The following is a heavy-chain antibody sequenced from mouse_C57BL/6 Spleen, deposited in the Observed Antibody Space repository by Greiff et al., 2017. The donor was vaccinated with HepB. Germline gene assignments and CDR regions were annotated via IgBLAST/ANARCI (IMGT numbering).Heavy chain of an antibody. CDR2: ISDGGSYT. CDR1: GFTFSSYA. Sequence: EVQVVESGGGLVKPGGSLKLSCAASGFTFSSYAMSWVRQTPEKRLEWVATISDGGSYTYYPDNVKGRFTISRDNAKNNLYLQMSHLKSEDTAMYYCARDEFHFDYWGQGTTLTVSS. J-gene: IGHJ2*01. CDR3: ARDEFHFDY. V-gene: IGHV5-4*01.